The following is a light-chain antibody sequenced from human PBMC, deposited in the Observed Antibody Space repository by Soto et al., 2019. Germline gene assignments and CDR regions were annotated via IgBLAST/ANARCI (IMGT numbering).Light chain of an antibody. CDR1: QTISSW. J-gene: IGKJ1*01. Sequence: IHVPQSPSLLSGAFAGTATITSRASQTISSWLAWYQQKPGKAPKLLIYKASTLKSGVPSRFSGSGSGTEFTLTISSLQPDDFATYYCQHYNSYSEAFGQGTKVDIK. V-gene: IGKV1-5*03. CDR2: KAS. CDR3: QHYNSYSEA.